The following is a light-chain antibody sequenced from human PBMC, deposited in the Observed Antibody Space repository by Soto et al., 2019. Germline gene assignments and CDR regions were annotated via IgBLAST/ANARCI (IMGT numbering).Light chain of an antibody. V-gene: IGKV1-5*01. Sequence: IQMTQSPSTLSASAGDRVSITCRASQRIGSWLAWYQQKPGKVPKLLIYDASTLISGVPSRFSGTGSGTEFTLSIASLQPDDFATYYCLHYYTYPLTFGQGTKVDIK. CDR3: LHYYTYPLT. J-gene: IGKJ1*01. CDR1: QRIGSW. CDR2: DAS.